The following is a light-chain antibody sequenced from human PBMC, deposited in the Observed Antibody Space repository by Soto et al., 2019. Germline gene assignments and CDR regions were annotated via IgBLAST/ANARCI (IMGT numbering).Light chain of an antibody. J-gene: IGLJ2*01. CDR3: CSYAGSRTLVI. V-gene: IGLV2-23*01. CDR1: SSDVGSYNL. CDR2: EDT. Sequence: QSALTQPASVSGSPGQSITISCTGTSSDVGSYNLVSWYQQHPGKAHKLLISEDTKRPSGVSDRFSGSKSGNTASLTISGLQAEDEADYYCCSYAGSRTLVIFGGGTKLTVL.